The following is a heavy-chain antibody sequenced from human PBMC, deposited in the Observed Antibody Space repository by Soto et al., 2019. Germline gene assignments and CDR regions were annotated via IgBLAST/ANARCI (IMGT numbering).Heavy chain of an antibody. Sequence: LSLTCTVSGGSISSGGYYWSWIRQHPGKGLEWIGYIYYSGSTYYNPSLKSRVTISVDTSKNQFSLKLSSVTAADTAVYYCARDLSLYSSSWKYNWFDPWGQGTLVTVSS. V-gene: IGHV4-31*03. CDR3: ARDLSLYSSSWKYNWFDP. D-gene: IGHD6-6*01. CDR1: GGSISSGGYY. J-gene: IGHJ5*02. CDR2: IYYSGST.